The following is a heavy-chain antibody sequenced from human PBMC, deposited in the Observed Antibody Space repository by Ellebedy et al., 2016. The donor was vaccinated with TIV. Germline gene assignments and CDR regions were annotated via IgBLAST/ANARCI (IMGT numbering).Heavy chain of an antibody. V-gene: IGHV3-30*18. CDR1: GFTFSHYG. J-gene: IGHJ4*02. D-gene: IGHD1-1*01. Sequence: GESLKISCATSGFTFSHYGMQWVRQAPGEGLEWVAVIAHDGSVIHYADSVKGRFTISIDNSKNTLSLQMYSLRPEDTAVYYCAKERDPLASTSFDSWGQGNLVTVSS. CDR2: IAHDGSVI. CDR3: AKERDPLASTSFDS.